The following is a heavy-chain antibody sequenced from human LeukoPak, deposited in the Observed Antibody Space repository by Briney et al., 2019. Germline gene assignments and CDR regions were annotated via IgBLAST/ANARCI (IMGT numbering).Heavy chain of an antibody. J-gene: IGHJ4*02. CDR2: IYHTGST. CDR3: AREDSGYDYSPFYY. Sequence: PSETLSLTCSVSGGSISNYYWSWIRQPPGKGLEGLGYIYHTGSTSYNPSLKSRVIMSVETSQNQFSLKLLSVTAADTAVYYCAREDSGYDYSPFYYWGQGILVTVSS. D-gene: IGHD5-12*01. CDR1: GGSISNYY. V-gene: IGHV4-59*01.